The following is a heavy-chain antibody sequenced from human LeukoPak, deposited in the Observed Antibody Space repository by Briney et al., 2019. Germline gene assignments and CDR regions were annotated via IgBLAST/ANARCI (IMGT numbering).Heavy chain of an antibody. J-gene: IGHJ4*02. CDR1: GFTFSGSA. V-gene: IGHV3-73*01. Sequence: GGSLRLSCAASGFTFSGSAMHWDRQASGKGLEWVGRIRSKANNYATVYAASVKGRFTISRDDSKNTAYLQMNSLKTEDTAVYYCTKSSGSYSFDYWGQGTLVTVSS. CDR2: IRSKANNYAT. CDR3: TKSSGSYSFDY. D-gene: IGHD1-26*01.